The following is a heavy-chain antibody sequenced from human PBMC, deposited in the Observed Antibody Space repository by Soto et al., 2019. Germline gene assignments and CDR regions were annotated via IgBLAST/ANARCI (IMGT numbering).Heavy chain of an antibody. CDR3: AKFISAAGTGY. V-gene: IGHV3-23*01. Sequence: QPGGSLRLSCAASGFTFSDYGMGWVRQAPGRGLEWVSSISGSGGSTYYADSVKGRFTISRDNSKNTLYLQMNSLRAEDTALYYCAKFISAAGTGYWGQGTLVTVSS. CDR2: ISGSGGST. CDR1: GFTFSDYG. D-gene: IGHD6-13*01. J-gene: IGHJ4*02.